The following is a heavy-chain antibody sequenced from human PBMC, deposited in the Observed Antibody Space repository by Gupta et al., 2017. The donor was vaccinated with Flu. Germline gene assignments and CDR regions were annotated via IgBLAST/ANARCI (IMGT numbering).Heavy chain of an antibody. J-gene: IGHJ5*02. V-gene: IGHV3-21*01. Sequence: EVQLVESGGGLVKPGGSLRLSCAASGFTFSSYSMNWVRQAPGKGLEWVSSISSSSRYIYYAEAVKGRFTISRDNAKTSLYLQRNSLRAEDTAVYYCTSNHPTPRWFDPWGQGSRVTDSS. CDR3: TSNHPTPRWFDP. D-gene: IGHD4-11*01. CDR1: GFTFSSYS. CDR2: ISSSSRYI.